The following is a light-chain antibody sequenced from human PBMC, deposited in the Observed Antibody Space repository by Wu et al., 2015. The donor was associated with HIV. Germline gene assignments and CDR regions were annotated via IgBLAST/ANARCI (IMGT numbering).Light chain of an antibody. CDR2: KAS. V-gene: IGKV1-5*03. Sequence: DIQMTQSPSTLSASVGDRVTITCRASQSISPWLAWYQQKPGKAPNLLIYKASILENGVPSRFSGSGSGTEFTLTIRSLQPDDFATYYCQQYNSYPWTFGQGTKVE. CDR1: QSISPW. J-gene: IGKJ1*01. CDR3: QQYNSYPWT.